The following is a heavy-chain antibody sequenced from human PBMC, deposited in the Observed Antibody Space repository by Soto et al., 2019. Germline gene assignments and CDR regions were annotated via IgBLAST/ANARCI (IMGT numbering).Heavy chain of an antibody. V-gene: IGHV3-23*01. CDR2: ISRSGDIT. CDR1: GSYFSAYA. J-gene: IGHJ6*02. CDR3: AKGGFWVHYGMDV. D-gene: IGHD3-16*01. Sequence: EVQLSESGGGLVQIGGSLRLSCAASGSYFSAYAMNWVRQAPGKGLEWVSAISRSGDITYYADSVTGRFSISRDNSKNTLYLQMNSLRAEDTAVYYCAKGGFWVHYGMDVWGQGPTVTVSS.